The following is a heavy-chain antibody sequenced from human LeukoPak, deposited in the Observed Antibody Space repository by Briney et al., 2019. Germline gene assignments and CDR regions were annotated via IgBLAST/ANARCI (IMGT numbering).Heavy chain of an antibody. Sequence: GGSLRLSCAASGFTFSSYAMSWVRQAPGKGLEWVSAISGSDGSTYYADSVKGRFTISRDNSKNTLYLQMNSLRAEDTAVYYCAKPLGYSSSWAHYFDYWGQGTLVTVSS. V-gene: IGHV3-23*01. CDR2: ISGSDGST. J-gene: IGHJ4*02. CDR3: AKPLGYSSSWAHYFDY. D-gene: IGHD6-13*01. CDR1: GFTFSSYA.